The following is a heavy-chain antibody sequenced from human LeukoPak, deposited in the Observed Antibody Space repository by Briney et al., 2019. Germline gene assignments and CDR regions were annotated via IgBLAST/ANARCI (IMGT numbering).Heavy chain of an antibody. J-gene: IGHJ6*02. CDR1: GGTFSSYA. V-gene: IGHV1-69*04. Sequence: SVKVSCKASGGTFSSYAISWVRQAPRQGLEWMGRIIPIFGIANYAQKFQGRVTITTDKSTSTAYMELSSLRSEDTAVYYCARVTEYYDFWSGLPDYYYYGMDVWGQGTTVTVSS. D-gene: IGHD3-3*01. CDR3: ARVTEYYDFWSGLPDYYYYGMDV. CDR2: IIPIFGIA.